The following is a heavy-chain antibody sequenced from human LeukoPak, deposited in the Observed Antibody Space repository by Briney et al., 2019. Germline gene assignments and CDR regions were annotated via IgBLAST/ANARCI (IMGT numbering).Heavy chain of an antibody. D-gene: IGHD2-2*01. CDR1: GYSISSGYY. CDR2: IYHSGST. Sequence: SETLSLTCTVSGYSISSGYYWGWIRQPPGKGLEWIGSIYHSGSTYYNPSLKSRVTISVDTSKNQFSLKLSSVTAADTAVYYCARLVIVPAGQIDYWGQGTLVTVPS. V-gene: IGHV4-38-2*02. J-gene: IGHJ4*02. CDR3: ARLVIVPAGQIDY.